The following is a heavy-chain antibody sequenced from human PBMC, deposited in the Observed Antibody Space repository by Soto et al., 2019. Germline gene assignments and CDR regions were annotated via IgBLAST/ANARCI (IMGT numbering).Heavy chain of an antibody. CDR3: GMVDNYVTPTPQDV. V-gene: IGHV1-18*01. Sequence: QVQLVQSGDEVKKPGASVKVSCKASGYIFVNYGIAWVRQAPGQGLEWMGWISPYTGNTHSATKVQGRLTMTTDTPERTADMDLGSLTSDDTAVYYCGMVDNYVTPTPQDVWGQGTTVTVAS. CDR1: GYIFVNYG. D-gene: IGHD3-16*01. J-gene: IGHJ6*02. CDR2: ISPYTGNT.